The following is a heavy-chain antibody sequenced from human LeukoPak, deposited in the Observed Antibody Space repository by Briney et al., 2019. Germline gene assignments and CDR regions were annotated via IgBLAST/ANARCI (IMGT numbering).Heavy chain of an antibody. J-gene: IGHJ4*02. Sequence: PGGSLRLSCEASGFTFKNYWMTWVRQAPGKGLEWVANIKQDGGEKYCVDSVKGRFTISRDNAENSLYLQMNSLRAEDTAVYYCWVPATAGEADYWGQGTLVTVSS. V-gene: IGHV3-7*01. CDR1: GFTFKNYW. CDR2: IKQDGGEK. CDR3: WVPATAGEADY. D-gene: IGHD2-2*01.